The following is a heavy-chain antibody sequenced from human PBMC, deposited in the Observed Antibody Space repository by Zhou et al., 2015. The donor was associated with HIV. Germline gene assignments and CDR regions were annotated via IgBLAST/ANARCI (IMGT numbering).Heavy chain of an antibody. CDR3: ARGDAAVAGMLDY. J-gene: IGHJ4*02. D-gene: IGHD6-19*01. Sequence: QGQLVQSGAEVKKPGASVKVSCKASGYTFTTYGISWVRQAPGQGLEWMGWISAHYGSTKYAQNLQTRVTMTTDTSTTTAYMELRSLTSDDTAVYYCARGDAAVAGMLDYWGQGTLVSVSS. V-gene: IGHV1-18*01. CDR2: ISAHYGST. CDR1: GYTFTTYG.